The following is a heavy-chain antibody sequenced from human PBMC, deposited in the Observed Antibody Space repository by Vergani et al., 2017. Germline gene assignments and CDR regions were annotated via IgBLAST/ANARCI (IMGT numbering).Heavy chain of an antibody. CDR2: IIPIFGTA. J-gene: IGHJ5*02. CDR3: ARGGYCSSTSCYIIWFDP. CDR1: GGTFSSYA. V-gene: IGHV1-69*01. D-gene: IGHD2-2*02. Sequence: QVQLVQSGAEVKKPGSSVKVSCKASGGTFSSYAISWVRQAPGQGLEWMGGIIPIFGTANYAQKFQGRVTITADESTSTAYMELRSLRSEDTAVYYCARGGYCSSTSCYIIWFDPWGQGTLVTVS.